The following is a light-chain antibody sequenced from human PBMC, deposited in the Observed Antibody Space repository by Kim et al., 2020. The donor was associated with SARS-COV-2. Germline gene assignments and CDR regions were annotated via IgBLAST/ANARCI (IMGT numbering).Light chain of an antibody. J-gene: IGLJ3*02. CDR1: SCDVGGYNY. V-gene: IGLV2-14*03. Sequence: QSITISCTGTSCDVGGYNYVSWYQQHPGKAPKLMIYDVSNRPSGVSNRFSGSKSGNTASLTISGLQAEDEADYYCSSYTSSSTLWVFGGGTQLTVL. CDR2: DVS. CDR3: SSYTSSSTLWV.